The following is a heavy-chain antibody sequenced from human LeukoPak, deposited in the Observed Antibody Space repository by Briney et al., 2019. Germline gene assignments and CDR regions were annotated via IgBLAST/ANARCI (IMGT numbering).Heavy chain of an antibody. CDR1: GFTFSSYG. Sequence: GGSLRLSCAASGFTFSSYGMHWVRQAPGKGLEWVAVIWYDGSNKYYADSVKGRFTISRDNSKNTLYLQMNSLRAEDTAVYYCARSTRGGNMITFGGATISDEKYYYYMDVWGKGTTVTVSS. CDR3: ARSTRGGNMITFGGATISDEKYYYYMDV. J-gene: IGHJ6*03. CDR2: IWYDGSNK. D-gene: IGHD3-16*01. V-gene: IGHV3-33*01.